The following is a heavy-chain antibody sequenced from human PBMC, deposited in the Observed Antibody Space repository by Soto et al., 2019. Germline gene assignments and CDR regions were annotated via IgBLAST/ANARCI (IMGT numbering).Heavy chain of an antibody. V-gene: IGHV1-18*04. CDR1: AYKFSMYG. D-gene: IGHD6-19*01. J-gene: IGHJ4*02. Sequence: ASVKVSCKASAYKFSMYGFSWVRQAPGQGLEWMGWISAYNGNRNYGQKFQGRVTMTTDTSTRTAYMEMKSLRSDDTAVYYCARGGTGAFSSGRYDYWGQGTLVTVSS. CDR2: ISAYNGNR. CDR3: ARGGTGAFSSGRYDY.